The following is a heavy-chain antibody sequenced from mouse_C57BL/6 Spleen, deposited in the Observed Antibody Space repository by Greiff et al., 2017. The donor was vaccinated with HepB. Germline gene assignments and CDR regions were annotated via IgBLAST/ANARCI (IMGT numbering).Heavy chain of an antibody. CDR1: GYTFTSYW. CDR3: ARGRGYDRSVFDY. CDR2: IDPNSGGT. Sequence: QPGASVKLSCKASGYTFTSYWMHWVKQRPGRGLEWIGRIDPNSGGTKYNEKFKSKATLTVDKPSSTAYMQLSSLTSEDSAVYYCARGRGYDRSVFDYWGQGTTLTVSS. V-gene: IGHV1-72*01. D-gene: IGHD3-2*01. J-gene: IGHJ2*01.